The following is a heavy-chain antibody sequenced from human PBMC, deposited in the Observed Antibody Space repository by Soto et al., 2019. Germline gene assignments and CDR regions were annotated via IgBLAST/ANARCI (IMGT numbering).Heavy chain of an antibody. CDR3: ARNAYYDFWSGYYGRPSWFDP. V-gene: IGHV4-34*01. CDR1: GYSISSGYY. CDR2: INHSGST. Sequence: SETLSLTCAVSGYSISSGYYWSWIRQPPGKGLEWIGEINHSGSTNYNPSLKSRVTISVDTSKNQFSLKLSSVTAADTAVYYCARNAYYDFWSGYYGRPSWFDPWGQGTLVTVSS. D-gene: IGHD3-3*01. J-gene: IGHJ5*02.